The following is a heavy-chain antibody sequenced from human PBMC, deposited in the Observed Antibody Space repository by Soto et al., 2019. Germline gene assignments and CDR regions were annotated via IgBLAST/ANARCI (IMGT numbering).Heavy chain of an antibody. Sequence: QVQLQESGPGLVKPSQTLSLTCTVSGGSISSGYYWSWIRQHPGKGLEWIGYIYYSGNTYYNPSLKSRVAISVDTSKSQFSLNLSSVTAADTAVYYCARSDRVFGGVIVDWFDPWGQGTLVTVSS. CDR3: ARSDRVFGGVIVDWFDP. CDR1: GGSISSGYY. V-gene: IGHV4-31*03. CDR2: IYYSGNT. J-gene: IGHJ5*02. D-gene: IGHD3-16*02.